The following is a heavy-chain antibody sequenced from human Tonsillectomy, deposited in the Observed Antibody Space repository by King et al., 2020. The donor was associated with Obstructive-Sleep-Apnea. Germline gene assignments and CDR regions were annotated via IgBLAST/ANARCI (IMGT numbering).Heavy chain of an antibody. CDR2: IYPGDSDT. J-gene: IGHJ1*01. CDR3: VRPGDYYDSSGSYFQH. CDR1: GYTFTSYW. D-gene: IGHD3-22*01. Sequence: QLVQSGAEVKKTGESLKISCKGSGYTFTSYWIGWVRQMPGKGLEWMGIIYPGDSDTRYSPSFQGQVTISADKSNSTAYLQWSSLKASDTAMYYCVRPGDYYDSSGSYFQHWGQGTLVTVSS. V-gene: IGHV5-51*01.